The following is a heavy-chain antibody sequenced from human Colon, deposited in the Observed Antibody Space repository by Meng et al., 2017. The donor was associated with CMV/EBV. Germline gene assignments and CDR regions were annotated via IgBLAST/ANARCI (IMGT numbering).Heavy chain of an antibody. V-gene: IGHV2-26*01. D-gene: IGHD2-8*01. CDR1: GFSLSNARMG. Sequence: SGPTLVNPTETLTLTCNVSGFSLSNARMGVSWIRQTPGKGLEWLAHIFSNDEKSYSTSLNSRLTISKDTSNSQVVLTMTNMDPVDTATYYCARKWTPKGSEYGMDVWGQGTTVTVSS. J-gene: IGHJ6*02. CDR2: IFSNDEK. CDR3: ARKWTPKGSEYGMDV.